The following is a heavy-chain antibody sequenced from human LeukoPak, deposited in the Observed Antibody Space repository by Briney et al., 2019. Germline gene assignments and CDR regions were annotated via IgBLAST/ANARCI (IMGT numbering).Heavy chain of an antibody. CDR3: ARVPLRGNWFDP. CDR1: GYTFTSYD. D-gene: IGHD4-17*01. CDR2: MNPSSGNT. V-gene: IGHV1-8*01. J-gene: IGHJ5*02. Sequence: ASVKVSCKASGYTFTSYDINWVRQATGQGLEWMGWMNPSSGNTGYAQKFQGRVTMTRNTPISTAYMELSSLRSEDTAVYYCARVPLRGNWFDPWGQGTLVTVSS.